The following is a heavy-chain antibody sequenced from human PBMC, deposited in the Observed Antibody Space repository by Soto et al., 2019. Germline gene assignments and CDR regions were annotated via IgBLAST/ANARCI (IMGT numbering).Heavy chain of an antibody. Sequence: GGSLRLSCAASGFTFSSYEMNWVRQAPGKGLEWVSYISSSGSTIYYADSVKGRFTISRDNAKNSLYLQMNSLRAEDTAVYYCAREGGHYYDSSGFSPNAYYYYYGMDVWGQGTTVTVSS. CDR3: AREGGHYYDSSGFSPNAYYYYYGMDV. CDR1: GFTFSSYE. J-gene: IGHJ6*02. V-gene: IGHV3-48*03. CDR2: ISSSGSTI. D-gene: IGHD3-22*01.